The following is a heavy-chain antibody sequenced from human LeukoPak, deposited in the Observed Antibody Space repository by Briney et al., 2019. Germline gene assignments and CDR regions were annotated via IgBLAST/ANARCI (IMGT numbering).Heavy chain of an antibody. CDR2: INHSGST. CDR1: GGSFSGYY. Sequence: SETLSLTCAVYGGSFSGYYWSWIRQPPGKGLEWIGEINHSGSTNYNPSLKSRVTISVDTSKNQFSLKLSSVTAADTAVYYCARDRVYGDYEVAFDIWGQGTMVTVSS. J-gene: IGHJ3*02. CDR3: ARDRVYGDYEVAFDI. D-gene: IGHD4-17*01. V-gene: IGHV4-34*01.